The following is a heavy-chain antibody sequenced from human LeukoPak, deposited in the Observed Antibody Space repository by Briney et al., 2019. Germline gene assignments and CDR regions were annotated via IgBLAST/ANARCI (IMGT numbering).Heavy chain of an antibody. CDR3: ARDFGLRGYSYGYADY. CDR1: GGTFSSYA. CDR2: IIPIFGTA. J-gene: IGHJ4*02. D-gene: IGHD5-18*01. Sequence: SVKVSCKASGGTFSSYAISWVRQAPGQGLEWMGGIIPIFGTANYAQKFQGRVTITADESTSTAYMELSRLRSDDTAMYYCARDFGLRGYSYGYADYWGQGTLVTVSS. V-gene: IGHV1-69*13.